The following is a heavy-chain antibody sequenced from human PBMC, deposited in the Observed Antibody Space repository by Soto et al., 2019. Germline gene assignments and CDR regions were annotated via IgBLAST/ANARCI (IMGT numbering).Heavy chain of an antibody. J-gene: IGHJ4*02. D-gene: IGHD3-22*01. CDR2: ISGSGGST. V-gene: IGHV3-23*01. Sequence: GGSLRLSCAASGFTFSSYAMSWVRQAPGKGLEWVSAISGSGGSTYYADSVKGRFTISRDNSKNTLYLQMNSLRAEDTAVYYCAKDSYANYYDSSGYLAYWGQGTLVTVSS. CDR1: GFTFSSYA. CDR3: AKDSYANYYDSSGYLAY.